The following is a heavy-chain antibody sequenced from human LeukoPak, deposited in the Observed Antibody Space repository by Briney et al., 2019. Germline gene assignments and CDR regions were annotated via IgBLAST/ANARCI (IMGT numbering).Heavy chain of an antibody. D-gene: IGHD1-26*01. CDR1: GFTFSSYA. V-gene: IGHV3-23*01. Sequence: GGSLRLSCAASGFTFSSYAMSWVRQAPGKGLEWVSAISGSGGSTYYADSVKGRFTISRDNSKNTLYLQMNSLGAEDTAVYYCAKVPVVGATRGGFDYWGQGPLVTVSS. CDR3: AKVPVVGATRGGFDY. J-gene: IGHJ4*02. CDR2: ISGSGGST.